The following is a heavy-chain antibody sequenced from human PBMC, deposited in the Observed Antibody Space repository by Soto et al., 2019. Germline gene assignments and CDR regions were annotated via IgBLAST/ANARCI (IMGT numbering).Heavy chain of an antibody. D-gene: IGHD5-18*01. CDR2: IYYSGST. CDR1: GGSISSYY. Sequence: QVQLQESGPGLVKPSETLSLTCTVSGGSISSYYWSWIRQPPGKGLEWIGYIYYSGSTNDNPSLXGXAXIXXTTPTTQSSLKRSSLTAPDTAVYYCAGRYGSCFHSWGRGTLVTVSS. CDR3: AGRYGSCFHS. V-gene: IGHV4-59*08. J-gene: IGHJ5*01.